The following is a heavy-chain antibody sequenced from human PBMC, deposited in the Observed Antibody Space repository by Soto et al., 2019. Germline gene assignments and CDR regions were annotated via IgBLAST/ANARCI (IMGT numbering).Heavy chain of an antibody. Sequence: SVKVSCKASGGTFSSYAISWVRQAPGQGLEWMGGIIPIFGTANYAQKFQGRVTTTADESTSTAYMELSSLRSEDTAVYYCARAPNPEYYYDSSGYYGSYYFDYWGQGTLVTVSS. V-gene: IGHV1-69*13. CDR2: IIPIFGTA. D-gene: IGHD3-22*01. CDR3: ARAPNPEYYYDSSGYYGSYYFDY. J-gene: IGHJ4*02. CDR1: GGTFSSYA.